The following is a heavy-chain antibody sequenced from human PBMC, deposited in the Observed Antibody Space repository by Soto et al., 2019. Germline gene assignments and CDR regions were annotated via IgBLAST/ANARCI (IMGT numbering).Heavy chain of an antibody. CDR2: MSNSGDLT. D-gene: IGHD6-19*01. CDR1: GFTFSTYA. CDR3: AKDATRTSGWYYFDY. V-gene: IGHV3-23*01. Sequence: EVQLLESGGGLVQPGGSLRLSCAASGFTFSTYAMGWVRQAPGKGLEWVSVMSNSGDLTYYADSVKGRFTISRDNSENTLLLQMSSLRADDTAVYYCAKDATRTSGWYYFDYWGQGTLVTVSS. J-gene: IGHJ4*02.